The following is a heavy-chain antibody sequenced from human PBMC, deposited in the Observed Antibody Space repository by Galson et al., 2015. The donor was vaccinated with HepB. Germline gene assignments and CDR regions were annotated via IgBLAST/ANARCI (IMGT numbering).Heavy chain of an antibody. CDR2: INPNSGGT. V-gene: IGHV1-2*02. J-gene: IGHJ6*02. Sequence: SVKVSCKASGYIFSGYYIHWVRQAPGQGLEWMGWINPNSGGTNFARKFQGRVTMTRDTSISTAYMELSRLTSDDTAVYYCARDRRGRIALATPHDPSMDVGGQGTTGTVSS. D-gene: IGHD2-8*02. CDR1: GYIFSGYY. CDR3: ARDRRGRIALATPHDPSMDV.